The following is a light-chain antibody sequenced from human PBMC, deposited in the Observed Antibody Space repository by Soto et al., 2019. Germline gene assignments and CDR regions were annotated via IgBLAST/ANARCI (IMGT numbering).Light chain of an antibody. V-gene: IGKV3D-15*01. J-gene: IGKJ4*01. Sequence: IVMTQSPATLSVSPGERVTLSCRARQNVGTNLAWYQQKPGQAPRLLIYGSSTRATGIPATFSGSGSGTEFTLTISSLQSEESAVYYCQQYNNWGLSFGGGTKVEIK. CDR1: QNVGTN. CDR3: QQYNNWGLS. CDR2: GSS.